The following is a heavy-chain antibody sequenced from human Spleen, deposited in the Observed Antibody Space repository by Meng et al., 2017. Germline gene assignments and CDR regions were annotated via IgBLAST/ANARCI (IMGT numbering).Heavy chain of an antibody. V-gene: IGHV4-30-4*01. J-gene: IGHJ5*02. CDR3: ARVSQGCSSSTSCYTFDP. Sequence: QVQLQESGPGLVKPSQTLSRTCTVSGCSISSGDRYWSWIRQPPGKGLEWIGYIQYSGTTNDNPSLENRVTVTVDTSRNQFSRMLSTVGGADTAVYSCARVSQGCSSSTSCYTFDPWGRGTLVTVSS. CDR2: IQYSGTT. D-gene: IGHD2-2*02. CDR1: GCSISSGDRY.